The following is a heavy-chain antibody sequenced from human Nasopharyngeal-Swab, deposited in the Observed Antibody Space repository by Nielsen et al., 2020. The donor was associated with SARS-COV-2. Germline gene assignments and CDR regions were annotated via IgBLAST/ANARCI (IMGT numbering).Heavy chain of an antibody. CDR2: ITADGSET. Sequence: GESLKISCAATGFTFERHKMSWLRQAPGKGLEWVANITADGSETSYVDSVKGRFTISRDNAKNSLYLQMNSLRAEDTAVYFCARAWRVFSIWGQGTMVTVSS. J-gene: IGHJ3*02. CDR1: GFTFERHK. D-gene: IGHD3-3*01. V-gene: IGHV3-7*01. CDR3: ARAWRVFSI.